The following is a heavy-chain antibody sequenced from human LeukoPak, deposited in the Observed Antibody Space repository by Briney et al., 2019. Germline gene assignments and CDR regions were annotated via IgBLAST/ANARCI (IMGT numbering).Heavy chain of an antibody. V-gene: IGHV4-38-2*02. D-gene: IGHD3-22*01. Sequence: SETLSLTCTVSGYSISSGCYCGCTRRPPGKWLEWIWCIFHSLSTYYNPSLKSRVTISVDTSKNQFSLKLSSVTAADTAVYYCAREALRETYYYVSSGYYPFDYWGQGTLVTVSS. CDR2: IFHSLST. J-gene: IGHJ4*02. CDR3: AREALRETYYYVSSGYYPFDY. CDR1: GYSISSGCY.